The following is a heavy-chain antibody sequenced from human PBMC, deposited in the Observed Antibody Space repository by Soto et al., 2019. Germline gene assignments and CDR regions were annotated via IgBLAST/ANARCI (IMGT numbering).Heavy chain of an antibody. CDR1: GFTFSSYA. CDR3: AKRGVSLGDFDY. V-gene: IGHV3-23*01. CDR2: ISGSGGST. J-gene: IGHJ4*02. D-gene: IGHD3-16*01. Sequence: EVQLLESGGGLVQPGGSLRLSCAASGFTFSSYAMSWVRQAPGKGLEWVSAISGSGGSTYYADSVKGRFTISRDNSKNTLYLQMNSLRAEHTAVYYCAKRGVSLGDFDYWGQGTLVTVSS.